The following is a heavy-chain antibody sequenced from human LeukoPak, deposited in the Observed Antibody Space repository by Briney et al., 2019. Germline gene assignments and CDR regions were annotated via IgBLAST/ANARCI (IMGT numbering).Heavy chain of an antibody. J-gene: IGHJ6*03. D-gene: IGHD2-15*01. CDR1: GYTFTSYG. V-gene: IGHV1-18*01. CDR2: ISAYNGNT. CDR3: ARATNLCSGGSCYSWDYYYYMDV. Sequence: GASVKVSCKASGYTFTSYGISWVRQAPGQGLEWMGWISAYNGNTNYAQKLQGRVTMTTDTSTSTAYMELRSLRSDDTAVYYCARATNLCSGGSCYSWDYYYYMDVWGKGTTVTVSS.